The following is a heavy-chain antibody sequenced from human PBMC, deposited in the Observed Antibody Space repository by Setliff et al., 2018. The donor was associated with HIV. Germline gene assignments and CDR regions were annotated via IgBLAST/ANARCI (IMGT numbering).Heavy chain of an antibody. J-gene: IGHJ4*02. CDR2: MYPGDSDH. CDR3: IRRRRAPGTGDLESY. CDR1: GYSFTSHW. D-gene: IGHD7-27*01. V-gene: IGHV5-51*01. Sequence: PGESLKISCKASGYSFTSHWIGWVRQMPGKGLEWMGIMYPGDSDHRYSPSFQGQVTISADKSIRAAYLQWSSLKASDTAMYFCIRRRRAPGTGDLESYWGQGTLVTVSS.